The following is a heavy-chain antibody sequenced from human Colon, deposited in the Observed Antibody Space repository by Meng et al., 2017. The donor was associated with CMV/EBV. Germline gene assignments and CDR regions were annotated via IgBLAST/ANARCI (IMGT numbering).Heavy chain of an antibody. V-gene: IGHV1-69*12. D-gene: IGHD1-26*01. CDR3: ARDIDSAEGY. CDR2: IIPIFGTA. CDR1: EGTFSSYA. J-gene: IGHJ4*02. Sequence: QVQLVQPGAEVKNPGSSEKVYCKPSEGTFSSYAISWVRQAPGQGLEWMGGIIPIFGTANYTQKFQGRVTITADESTSTAYMELSSLRSEDTAVYYCARDIDSAEGYWGQGTLVTVSS.